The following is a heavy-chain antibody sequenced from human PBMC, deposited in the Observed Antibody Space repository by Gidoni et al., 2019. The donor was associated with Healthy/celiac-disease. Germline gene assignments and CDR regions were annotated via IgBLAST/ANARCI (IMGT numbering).Heavy chain of an antibody. CDR1: GFTFSSYA. J-gene: IGHJ6*02. Sequence: EVQLLESGGGLVQPGGSLRLSCAASGFTFSSYAMSWVRQAPGKGLEWVEAISGSGGSTYYADSVKGRFTISRDNSKNTLYLQMNSLRAEDTAVYYCAKLGGDYYDSSGYYYYYYGMDVWGQGTTVTVSS. D-gene: IGHD3-22*01. CDR2: ISGSGGST. V-gene: IGHV3-23*01. CDR3: AKLGGDYYDSSGYYYYYYGMDV.